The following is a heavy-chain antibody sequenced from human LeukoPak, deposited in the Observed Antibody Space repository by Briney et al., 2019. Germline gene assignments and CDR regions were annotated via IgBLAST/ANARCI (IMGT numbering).Heavy chain of an antibody. CDR2: ISYDGSNK. D-gene: IGHD3-22*01. CDR3: ASLYDSSGRDAFDI. CDR1: GFTFSSYA. J-gene: IGHJ3*02. Sequence: GGSLRLSCAASGFTFSSYAMHWVRQAPGKGLEWVAVISYDGSNKYYADSVKGRFTISRDNSKHTLYLQMNSLRAEDTAVYYCASLYDSSGRDAFDIWGQGTMVTVSS. V-gene: IGHV3-30-3*01.